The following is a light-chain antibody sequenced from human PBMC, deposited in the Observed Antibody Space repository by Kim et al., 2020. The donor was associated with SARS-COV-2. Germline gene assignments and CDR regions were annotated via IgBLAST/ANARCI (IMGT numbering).Light chain of an antibody. V-gene: IGKV3-20*01. J-gene: IGKJ1*01. CDR3: QQYGTSPKT. CDR1: QTVNNFY. Sequence: TPRESATLPSRSSQTVNNFYLTWYQQKPSQDPRLLIYNSSKKATGIQDRFSGSGSGTDFTLTISRLEPEHFTVYYCQQYGTSPKTFGPGTKVDIK. CDR2: NSS.